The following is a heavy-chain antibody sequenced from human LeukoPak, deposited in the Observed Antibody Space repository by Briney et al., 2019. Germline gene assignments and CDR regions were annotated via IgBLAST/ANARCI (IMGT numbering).Heavy chain of an antibody. CDR1: GFTFSSYS. V-gene: IGHV3-48*01. J-gene: IGHJ4*02. D-gene: IGHD3-10*01. CDR2: ISSSSSTI. Sequence: PGGSLRLSCAASGFTFSSYSMNWVRQAPGKGLEWVSYISSSSSTIYYADSVKGRFTISRDNAKNSPYLQMNSLRAEDTAVYYCARDLYYGSGSYHLFDYWGQGTLVTVSS. CDR3: ARDLYYGSGSYHLFDY.